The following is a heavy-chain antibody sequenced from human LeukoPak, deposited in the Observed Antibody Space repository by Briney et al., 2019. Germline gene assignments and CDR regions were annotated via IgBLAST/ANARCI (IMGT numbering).Heavy chain of an antibody. D-gene: IGHD3-22*01. CDR1: GLRFRNVW. V-gene: IGHV3-15*07. CDR2: IKRETDGGTP. Sequence: GGSLRLSCAVSGLRFRNVWMNWLRQAPGKGLEWVGLIKRETDGGTPDFAAPVKGRFTISRDDSKNTLYLQMNRLTSEDTAVYYCAQGSGFYYDYWGQGTLVTVSS. J-gene: IGHJ4*02. CDR3: AQGSGFYYDY.